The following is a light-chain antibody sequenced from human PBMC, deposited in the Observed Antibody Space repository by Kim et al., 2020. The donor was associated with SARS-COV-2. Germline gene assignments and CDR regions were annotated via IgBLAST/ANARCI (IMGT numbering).Light chain of an antibody. V-gene: IGLV3-21*04. CDR1: NIGIKS. CDR2: YSF. CDR3: QVWDDTSNHVV. J-gene: IGLJ2*01. Sequence: APETTAVISCAEHNIGIKSVHWYQQKPGQAPVLVIYYSFDRPSGIPERISGSNSGNTATLTISRVEAGDEADYYCQVWDDTSNHVVFGGGTQLTVL.